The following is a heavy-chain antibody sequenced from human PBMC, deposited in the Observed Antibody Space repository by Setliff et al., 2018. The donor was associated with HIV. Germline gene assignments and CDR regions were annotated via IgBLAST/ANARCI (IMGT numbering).Heavy chain of an antibody. CDR1: GLTFSNYW. Sequence: GGSLRLSCVASGLTFSNYWMSWVRQAPGKGLEWVANIKQDGREKYYVDSVKGRFTISRDNAKNSLYLQMNSLRAEDTAVYYCAKVHYYGSGNYYRIFDYWGQGTLVTVSS. CDR3: AKVHYYGSGNYYRIFDY. CDR2: IKQDGREK. V-gene: IGHV3-7*03. D-gene: IGHD3-10*01. J-gene: IGHJ4*02.